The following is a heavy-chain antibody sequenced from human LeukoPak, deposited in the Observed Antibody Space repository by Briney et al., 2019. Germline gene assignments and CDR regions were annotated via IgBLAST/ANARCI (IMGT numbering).Heavy chain of an antibody. Sequence: SQTLSLTCAISGDSVSSNSAAWNWIRQSPSRGLEWLGRTYYRSNWIYESAASVKSRITINPDTSRNQFSLHLNSVIPEDTAVYFCARSPDDLPHGLAFAIWGQGTMVTVS. CDR3: ARSPDDLPHGLAFAI. D-gene: IGHD3-3*01. J-gene: IGHJ3*02. CDR1: GDSVSSNSAA. V-gene: IGHV6-1*01. CDR2: TYYRSNWIY.